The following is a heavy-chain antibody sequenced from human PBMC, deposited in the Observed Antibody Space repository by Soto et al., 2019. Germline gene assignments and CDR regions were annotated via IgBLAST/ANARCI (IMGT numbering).Heavy chain of an antibody. D-gene: IGHD6-13*01. CDR2: IRSKAYSGTT. V-gene: IGHV3-49*04. CDR1: GFTFGDYA. J-gene: IGHJ6*02. CDR3: TREAATSYYYYGMDV. Sequence: GGSLRLSCTASGFTFGDYAMSWVRQAPGKGLEWVGFIRSKAYSGTTEYAASVKGRITISRDDSKSIAYLQMNSLKTEDTAVYYCTREAATSYYYYGMDVWGQGTTVTVSS.